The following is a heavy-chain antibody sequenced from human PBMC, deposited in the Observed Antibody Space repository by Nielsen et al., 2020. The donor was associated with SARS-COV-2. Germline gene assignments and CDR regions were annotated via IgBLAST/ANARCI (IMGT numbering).Heavy chain of an antibody. CDR2: IWFNGSNK. Sequence: VRQAPGKGLEWVAVIWFNGSNKYYADSVKGRFTISRDNSKNTLYLQMNSLRAEDTAVYYCARHALTNYYDSSGYYYYYYMDVWGKGTTVTVSS. J-gene: IGHJ6*03. V-gene: IGHV3-33*01. CDR3: ARHALTNYYDSSGYYYYYYMDV. D-gene: IGHD3-22*01.